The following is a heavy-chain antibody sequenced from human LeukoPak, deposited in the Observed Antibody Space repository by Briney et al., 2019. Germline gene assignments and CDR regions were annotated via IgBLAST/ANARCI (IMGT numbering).Heavy chain of an antibody. D-gene: IGHD3-10*01. CDR3: AKEGVKGNLLMWFGEAFDI. CDR1: GFTFSSYN. V-gene: IGHV3-21*04. CDR2: ITSSSSYI. Sequence: GGSLRLSCAASGFTFSSYNMNWVRQAPGRGLEWVSSITSSSSYIYYADSVKGRFTISRDNAKNSLFLQMNSLRAEDTAVYYCAKEGVKGNLLMWFGEAFDIWGQGTMVSVSS. J-gene: IGHJ3*02.